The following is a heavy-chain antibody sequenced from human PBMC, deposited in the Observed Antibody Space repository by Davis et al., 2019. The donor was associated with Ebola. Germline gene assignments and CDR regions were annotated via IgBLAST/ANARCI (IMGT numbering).Heavy chain of an antibody. Sequence: AASVKVSCKASGYTFTSYYMHWVRQAPGQGLEWMGGIIPIFGTANYAQKFQGRVTITADESTSTAYMELSSLRSEDTAVYYCARERFDAFDIWGQGTMVTVSS. CDR2: IIPIFGTA. J-gene: IGHJ3*02. CDR3: ARERFDAFDI. V-gene: IGHV1-69*13. CDR1: GYTFTSYY.